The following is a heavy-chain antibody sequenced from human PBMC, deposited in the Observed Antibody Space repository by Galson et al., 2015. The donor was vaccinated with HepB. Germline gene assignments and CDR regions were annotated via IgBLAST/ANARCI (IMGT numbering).Heavy chain of an antibody. D-gene: IGHD3-22*01. CDR2: INAGNGNT. J-gene: IGHJ4*02. CDR3: ARSEGLDYYDSSGYYYPREFDY. CDR1: GYTFTSYA. Sequence: SVKVSCKASGYTFTSYAMHWMGWINAGNGNTKYSQKFQGRVTITRDTSASTAYMELSSLRSEDTAVYYCARSEGLDYYDSSGYYYPREFDYWGQGTLVTVSS. V-gene: IGHV1-3*01.